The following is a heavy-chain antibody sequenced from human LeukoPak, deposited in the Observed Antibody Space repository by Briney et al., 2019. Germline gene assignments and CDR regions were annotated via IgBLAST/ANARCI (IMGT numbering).Heavy chain of an antibody. CDR1: GYTFTSYG. D-gene: IGHD4-17*01. Sequence: ASVKVSCEASGYTFTSYGISWVRQAPGQGLEWMGRIIPILGIANYAQKFQGRVTITADKSTSTAYMELSSLRSEDTAVYYCARSPQTTRYFDYWGQGTLVTVSS. CDR2: IIPILGIA. J-gene: IGHJ4*02. V-gene: IGHV1-69*04. CDR3: ARSPQTTRYFDY.